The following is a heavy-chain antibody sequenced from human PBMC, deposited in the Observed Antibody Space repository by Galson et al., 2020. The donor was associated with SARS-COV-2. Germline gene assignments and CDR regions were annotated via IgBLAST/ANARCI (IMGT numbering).Heavy chain of an antibody. J-gene: IGHJ4*02. D-gene: IGHD3-10*01. CDR3: ARTDYASGGHVDY. CDR1: GYSFSNYW. Sequence: HGESLKISCKGSGYSFSNYWLAWLRQMPGKGLEYMGIIYPGDSDTRYNPSFRGQVTITADESITTAYLQWSSLKASDTATYYCARTDYASGGHVDYWGQGTLVTVSS. V-gene: IGHV5-51*01. CDR2: IYPGDSDT.